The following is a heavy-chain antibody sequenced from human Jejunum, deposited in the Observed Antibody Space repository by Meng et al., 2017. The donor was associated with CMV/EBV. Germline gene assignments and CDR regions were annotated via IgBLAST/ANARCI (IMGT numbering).Heavy chain of an antibody. V-gene: IGHV4-30-4*01. J-gene: IGHJ4*01. D-gene: IGHD3-10*01. Sequence: ISRGDYDWSWIRQSPGKGLEWIGNIHYSGSTYYSPSLKSRVTISVVASKNQFSLNLTSVTAADTAVYYCARVDSVHLWFGNYRDYWGHGTLVTVSS. CDR1: ISRGDYD. CDR3: ARVDSVHLWFGNYRDY. CDR2: IHYSGST.